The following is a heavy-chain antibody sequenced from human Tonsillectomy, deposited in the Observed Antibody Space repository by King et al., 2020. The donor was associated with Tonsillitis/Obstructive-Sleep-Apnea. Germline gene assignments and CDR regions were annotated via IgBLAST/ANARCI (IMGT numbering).Heavy chain of an antibody. D-gene: IGHD2-2*01. CDR3: AKDPSLFNWFDP. J-gene: IGHJ5*02. Sequence: VQLVESGGGLVQPGGSLRLSCAASGFTFSSYAMTWVRQAPGKGLEWVSGISDSGGTTYYADSVKGRFTISRDNSKNTLYLQMNSLRAEDTAVYYCAKDPSLFNWFDPWGQGALVTVSS. V-gene: IGHV3-23*04. CDR1: GFTFSSYA. CDR2: ISDSGGTT.